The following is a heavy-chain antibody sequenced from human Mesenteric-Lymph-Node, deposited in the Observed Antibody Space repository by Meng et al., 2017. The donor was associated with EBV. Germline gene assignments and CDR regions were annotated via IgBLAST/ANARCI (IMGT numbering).Heavy chain of an antibody. V-gene: IGHV1-69*06. CDR1: GGTFSSEC. Sequence: VQLGPSGPGVKMVRHAVKGSVSSTGGTFSSECIILMRRAPGSGHEWVGGVGTIMTTQNYAQNFRGRVTIAANKSTNTAYMELNFLTSEDAAVSFCYRERQWRTNYHFDLWGQGTLVTVSS. CDR2: VGTIMTTQ. D-gene: IGHD6-19*01. J-gene: IGHJ4*02. CDR3: YRERQWRTNYHFDL.